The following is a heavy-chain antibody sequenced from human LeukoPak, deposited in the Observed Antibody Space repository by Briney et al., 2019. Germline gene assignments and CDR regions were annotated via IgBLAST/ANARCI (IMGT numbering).Heavy chain of an antibody. Sequence: ASVKVSCKTSGNSFTSYYGHLVLQAPGQGLEWMGIINPSGSNTTYAQRFQGRLTMTRDTSTSTVYMELSSLRSEDTAVYYCARGQYYYYMDVWGKGTTVTVSS. CDR2: INPSGSNT. CDR3: ARGQYYYYMDV. V-gene: IGHV1-46*01. CDR1: GNSFTSYY. J-gene: IGHJ6*03.